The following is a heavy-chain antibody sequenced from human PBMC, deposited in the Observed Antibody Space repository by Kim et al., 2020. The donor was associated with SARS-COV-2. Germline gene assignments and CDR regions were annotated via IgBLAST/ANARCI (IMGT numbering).Heavy chain of an antibody. J-gene: IGHJ3*02. CDR3: ARPMGIGWGDAFDI. V-gene: IGHV3-72*01. Sequence: GGSLRLSCAASGFTLSDHYIDWVRQAPGKGLEWVGRSRNKDNSFTTEYAASVNARFSISRDDSKNSLYLQMNSLKTEDTAVYYCARPMGIGWGDAFDIWGQGTMVTVSS. D-gene: IGHD1-26*01. CDR2: SRNKDNSFTT. CDR1: GFTLSDHY.